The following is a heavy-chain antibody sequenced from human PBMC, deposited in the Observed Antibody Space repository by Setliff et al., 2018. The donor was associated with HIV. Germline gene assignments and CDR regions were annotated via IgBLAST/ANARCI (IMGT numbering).Heavy chain of an antibody. CDR1: GGSFSGYF. D-gene: IGHD3-10*01. J-gene: IGHJ4*02. V-gene: IGHV4-34*01. Sequence: SETLSLTCAVYGGSFSGYFWSWIRQPPGKGLEWIGEINHSGSTNYNPSLKSRVTISVDTSKNQFSLKLSFVTAADTAVYYCARGWFGGYYFDYWGQGTLVTVSS. CDR2: INHSGST. CDR3: ARGWFGGYYFDY.